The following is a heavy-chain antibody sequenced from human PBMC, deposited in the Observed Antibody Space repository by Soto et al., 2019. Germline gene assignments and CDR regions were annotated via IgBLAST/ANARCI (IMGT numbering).Heavy chain of an antibody. CDR1: GFIVSDTY. CDR3: AREPRYCRGGSCSITGDAYDI. CDR2: ISNRGDT. V-gene: IGHV3-66*01. Sequence: EVQLVESGGGLVQPGGSLRLSCTASGFIVSDTYVNWVRQAPGKGLEWVSVISNRGDTHYADSVRGRFSLSRDISDNNVHLQMNNLRVEDTAVYYCAREPRYCRGGSCSITGDAYDIWGQGTMVTVSS. J-gene: IGHJ3*02. D-gene: IGHD2-15*01.